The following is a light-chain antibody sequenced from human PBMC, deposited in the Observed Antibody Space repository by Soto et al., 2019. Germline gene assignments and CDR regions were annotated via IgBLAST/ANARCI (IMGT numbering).Light chain of an antibody. CDR3: HQYNNWPPMHT. CDR2: AAS. V-gene: IGKV3-15*01. CDR1: QSVSSSY. J-gene: IGKJ2*01. Sequence: EILLTQSPCTLSLSPGERATLSCRASQSVSSSYLAWYQQKPGQAPRLLIYAASTRATGVPARFSGSGSGTDFTLTISSLQPEDFAVYYCHQYNNWPPMHTFGQGTKVDIK.